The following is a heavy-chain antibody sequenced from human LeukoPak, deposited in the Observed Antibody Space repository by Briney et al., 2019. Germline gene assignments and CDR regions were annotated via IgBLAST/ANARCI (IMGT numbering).Heavy chain of an antibody. CDR2: IYYSGST. V-gene: IGHV4-39*01. CDR3: ARLAGYCSSTSCATYFDY. D-gene: IGHD2-2*01. CDR1: GGSISSSIYS. J-gene: IGHJ4*02. Sequence: PSETLSLTCTVSGGSISSSIYSWGWIRQPPGKGLEWIGNIYYSGSTYYNPSLKSRATISVDTSKNQFSLKLSSVTAADTTVFYCARLAGYCSSTSCATYFDYWGQGTLVTVSS.